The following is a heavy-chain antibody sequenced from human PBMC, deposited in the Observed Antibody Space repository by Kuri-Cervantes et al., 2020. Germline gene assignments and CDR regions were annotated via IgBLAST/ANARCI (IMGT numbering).Heavy chain of an antibody. D-gene: IGHD2-21*01. CDR1: GFTFSSYA. J-gene: IGHJ4*02. CDR3: ATGRGDSFDY. CDR2: ISGSGGST. Sequence: GGSLRLSCATSGFTFSSYAMSWVRQAPGKGLEWVSAISGSGGSTYYADSVKGRFTISRASSKNTPYLQMNSLRVEDTAVYYCATGRGDSFDYWGQGTLVTVSS. V-gene: IGHV3-23*01.